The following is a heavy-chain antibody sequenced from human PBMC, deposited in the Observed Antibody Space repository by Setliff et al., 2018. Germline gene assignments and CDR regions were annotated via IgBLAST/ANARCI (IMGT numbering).Heavy chain of an antibody. Sequence: GGSLRLSCAASGFIFSTYAMQWVRQTPGKGLEWVAIISYDGSNEYYADSVEGRFTISRDNSKNTVFLHMKSLRDEDTALYYFARGGAEFGVHGPPHYYDGMAVWGQGTTVTVSS. CDR2: ISYDGSNE. CDR1: GFIFSTYA. D-gene: IGHD3-10*01. CDR3: ARGGAEFGVHGPPHYYDGMAV. V-gene: IGHV3-30-3*01. J-gene: IGHJ6*02.